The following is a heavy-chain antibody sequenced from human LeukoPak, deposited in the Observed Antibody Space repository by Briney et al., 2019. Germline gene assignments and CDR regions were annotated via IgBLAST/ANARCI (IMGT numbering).Heavy chain of an antibody. CDR1: GFTFSSYA. Sequence: PGGSLRLSCAASGFTFSSYAMHWVRQAPGKGLEWVAVISYDGSNKYYADSVKGRFTISRDNSKNTLYLQMNSLRAEDTAVYYCARDSSGYYLSEYFQHWGQGTLVTVSS. CDR2: ISYDGSNK. V-gene: IGHV3-30-3*01. D-gene: IGHD3-22*01. CDR3: ARDSSGYYLSEYFQH. J-gene: IGHJ1*01.